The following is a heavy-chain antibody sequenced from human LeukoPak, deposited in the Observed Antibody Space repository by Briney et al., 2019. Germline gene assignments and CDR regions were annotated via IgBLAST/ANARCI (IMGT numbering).Heavy chain of an antibody. CDR2: ISAYNGNT. Sequence: ASVKVSCKASGYTFTSYGISWVRQAPGQGLEWMGWISAYNGNTNYAQKLQDRVTMTTDTSTNTAYMELRSLRSDDTAVYYCARVRGTITMIVVVISTDFDYWGQGTLVTVSS. D-gene: IGHD3-22*01. CDR3: ARVRGTITMIVVVISTDFDY. CDR1: GYTFTSYG. J-gene: IGHJ4*02. V-gene: IGHV1-18*01.